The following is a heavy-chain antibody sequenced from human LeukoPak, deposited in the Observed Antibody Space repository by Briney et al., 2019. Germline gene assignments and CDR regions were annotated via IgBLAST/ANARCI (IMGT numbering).Heavy chain of an antibody. CDR1: GFTFDDYA. J-gene: IGHJ4*02. V-gene: IGHV3-9*01. D-gene: IGHD4-17*01. CDR3: AKSGDYERPVFDY. Sequence: PGRSLRLSCAASGFTFDDYAMHWVRQAPGKGLEWVSGISWNSGSIGYADSVKGRFTISRDNAENSLYLQMNSLRAEDTALYYCAKSGDYERPVFDYWGQGTLVTVSS. CDR2: ISWNSGSI.